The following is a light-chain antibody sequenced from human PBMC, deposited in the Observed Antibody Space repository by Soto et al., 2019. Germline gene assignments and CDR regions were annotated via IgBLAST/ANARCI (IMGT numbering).Light chain of an antibody. CDR2: GIS. J-gene: IGKJ2*01. CDR3: QQYSSLPHT. V-gene: IGKV3-20*01. Sequence: EIVLTQSPGILSLSPGERATLSCRATQSVTNSYFAWYQQKPGQAPRLLIYGISSRATDIPDRFSGSGSGTYFTLTISRLEPEDFAVYYCQQYSSLPHTFGQGTKLEVK. CDR1: QSVTNSY.